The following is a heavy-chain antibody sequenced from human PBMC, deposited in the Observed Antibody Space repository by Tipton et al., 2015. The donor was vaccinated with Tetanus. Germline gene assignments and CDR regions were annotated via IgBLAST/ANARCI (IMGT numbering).Heavy chain of an antibody. J-gene: IGHJ4*02. CDR1: GYIFNNYW. D-gene: IGHD2-8*01. Sequence: QLVQSGGEVKKPGESLKISCKGSGYIFNNYWVGWVRQKPGKGLEWMGIIYPGHSDTRYSPSFQGRVTSSVDKSINTAYLQWSSLKASDTSMFYCARAHCTPGVCNFDFWGQGALVTVA. CDR3: ARAHCTPGVCNFDF. V-gene: IGHV5-51*01. CDR2: IYPGHSDT.